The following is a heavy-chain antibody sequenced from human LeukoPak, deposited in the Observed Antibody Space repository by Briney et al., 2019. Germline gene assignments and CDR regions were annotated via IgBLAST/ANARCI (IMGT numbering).Heavy chain of an antibody. J-gene: IGHJ4*02. CDR1: GYTFTSYA. V-gene: IGHV1-3*01. CDR2: INAGNGNT. Sequence: EASVTVSCKASGYTFTSYAMHWVRQAPGQRLEWMGWINAGNGNTKYSQKFQGRVTITRDTSASTAYMELSSLRSEDTAVYYCARVVLYCGSTSCSLDFWGQGTLVTVSS. CDR3: ARVVLYCGSTSCSLDF. D-gene: IGHD2-2*01.